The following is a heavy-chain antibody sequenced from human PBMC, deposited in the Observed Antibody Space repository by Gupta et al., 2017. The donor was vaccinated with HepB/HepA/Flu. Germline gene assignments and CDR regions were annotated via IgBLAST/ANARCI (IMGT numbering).Heavy chain of an antibody. CDR2: ISGSGGST. CDR1: GFTFSRYA. J-gene: IGHJ3*02. V-gene: IGHV3-23*01. Sequence: EVQLLEYGGGLVQPGRSLRLPCAVSGFTFSRYAMSWVRQAPGKGLEWVSAISGSGGSTYYADSVKGRFTISRDNSKNTLYLQMNSLRAEDTAVYYCAKDGIGAFDIWGQGTMVTVSS. D-gene: IGHD1-1*01. CDR3: AKDGIGAFDI.